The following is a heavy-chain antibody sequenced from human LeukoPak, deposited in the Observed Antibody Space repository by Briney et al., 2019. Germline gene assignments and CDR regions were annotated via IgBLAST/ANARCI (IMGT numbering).Heavy chain of an antibody. J-gene: IGHJ4*02. Sequence: LRLSCAASGFTFDDYAMHWIRQPPGKGLEWIGYIYYSGSTNYNPSLKSRVTISVDTSKNQFSLKLSSVTAADTAVYYCASLQRGYSGYAYFDYWGQGTLVTVSS. CDR1: GFTFDDYA. V-gene: IGHV4-59*08. D-gene: IGHD5-12*01. CDR3: ASLQRGYSGYAYFDY. CDR2: IYYSGST.